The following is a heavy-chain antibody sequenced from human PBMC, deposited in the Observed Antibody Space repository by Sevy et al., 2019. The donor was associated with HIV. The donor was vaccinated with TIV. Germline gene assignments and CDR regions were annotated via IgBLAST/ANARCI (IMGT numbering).Heavy chain of an antibody. CDR3: AREGGSYYEDPFDI. Sequence: GGSLRLSCAASGFSFSNYEMNWVRQAPGKGLEWVSYITGSGSTIYYADSVKGRFTISRDNAKNSLYLQMNSLRAEDTAVYYCAREGGSYYEDPFDIWGQGTMVTASS. CDR2: ITGSGSTI. V-gene: IGHV3-48*03. D-gene: IGHD1-26*01. CDR1: GFSFSNYE. J-gene: IGHJ3*02.